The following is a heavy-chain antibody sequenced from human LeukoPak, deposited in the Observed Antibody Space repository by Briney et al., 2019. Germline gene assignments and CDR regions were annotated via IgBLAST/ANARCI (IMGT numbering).Heavy chain of an antibody. V-gene: IGHV3-23*01. Sequence: GGLRLSCAASGFTFSSYAMSWVRQAPGEGVEWVSAISGSGGSTYYVDSVKGRFTISRDNSKNTLYLQMNSLRAEDTAVYYCTTDPPGASDYWGQGTLVSVSS. J-gene: IGHJ4*02. CDR2: ISGSGGST. CDR1: GFTFSSYA. D-gene: IGHD3-10*01. CDR3: TTDPPGASDY.